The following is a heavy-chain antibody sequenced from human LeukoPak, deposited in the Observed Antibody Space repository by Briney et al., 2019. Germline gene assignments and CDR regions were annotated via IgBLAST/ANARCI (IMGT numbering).Heavy chain of an antibody. J-gene: IGHJ4*02. D-gene: IGHD6-19*01. V-gene: IGHV3-21*01. Sequence: GGSMRLSSAASGFTFSSYSMNWVRQAPGKGLEWVSSISSSSSYIYYADSVKGRFTISRDNAKNSLYLQMNSLRAEDTAVYYCARDPSEMRSGWYADYWGQGTLVTVSS. CDR2: ISSSSSYI. CDR3: ARDPSEMRSGWYADY. CDR1: GFTFSSYS.